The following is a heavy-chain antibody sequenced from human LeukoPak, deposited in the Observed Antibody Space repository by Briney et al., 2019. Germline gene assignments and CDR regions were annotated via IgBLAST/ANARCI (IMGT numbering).Heavy chain of an antibody. Sequence: GESLKISCKGSGYSFTSYWIGWVRQMPGKGLEWMGIIYPGDSDTRYSPSFQGQVTISADKSISTAYLQWSSLKASDTAMYYRARKRDSSGYYLDYWGQGTLVTVSS. D-gene: IGHD3-22*01. V-gene: IGHV5-51*01. CDR2: IYPGDSDT. CDR3: ARKRDSSGYYLDY. J-gene: IGHJ4*02. CDR1: GYSFTSYW.